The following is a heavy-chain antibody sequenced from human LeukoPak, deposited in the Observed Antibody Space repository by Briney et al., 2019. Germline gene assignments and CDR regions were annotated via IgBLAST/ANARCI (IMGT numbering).Heavy chain of an antibody. CDR3: ASPGDNYAILGLDY. Sequence: GGSLRLSCAASGFIFSSYWMHWVRQAPGKGLAWVSRISSDGTTTAYADSVKGRFTISRDSAKNMLYLQMNSLRVEDTAMYYCASPGDNYAILGLDYWGQGTLVTVSS. CDR1: GFIFSSYW. V-gene: IGHV3-74*01. CDR2: ISSDGTTT. D-gene: IGHD3-9*01. J-gene: IGHJ4*02.